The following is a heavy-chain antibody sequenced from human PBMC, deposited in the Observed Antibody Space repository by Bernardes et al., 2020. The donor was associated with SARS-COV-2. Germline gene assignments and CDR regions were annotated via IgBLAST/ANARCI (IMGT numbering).Heavy chain of an antibody. J-gene: IGHJ3*02. CDR3: ARDGGESGYDPLIMITFGGVIVNAFDI. CDR1: GYTFTSYY. CDR2: INPSGGST. D-gene: IGHD3-16*02. Sequence: ASVKVSCKASGYTFTSYYMHWVRQAPGQGLEWMGIINPSGGSTSYAQKFQGRVTMTRDTSTSTVYMELSSLRSEDTAVYYCARDGGESGYDPLIMITFGGVIVNAFDIWGQGTMVTVSS. V-gene: IGHV1-46*01.